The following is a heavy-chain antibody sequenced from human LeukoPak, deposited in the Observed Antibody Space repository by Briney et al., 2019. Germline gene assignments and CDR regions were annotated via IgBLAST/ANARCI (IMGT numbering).Heavy chain of an antibody. J-gene: IGHJ4*02. CDR3: AKKAIAIVGATQLYYFDY. CDR2: ISGSGGST. D-gene: IGHD1-26*01. Sequence: GGSLRLSCAASGFTFSSYAMSWVRQAPGKGLEWVSAISGSGGSTYYAGSVKGRFTISRDNSKNTLYLQMNSLRAEDTAVYYCAKKAIAIVGATQLYYFDYWGQGTLVTVSS. V-gene: IGHV3-23*01. CDR1: GFTFSSYA.